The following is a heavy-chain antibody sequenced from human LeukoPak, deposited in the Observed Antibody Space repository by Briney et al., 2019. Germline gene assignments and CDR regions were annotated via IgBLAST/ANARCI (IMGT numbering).Heavy chain of an antibody. J-gene: IGHJ4*02. Sequence: ASVKVSCKASGYTFTSYAMHWVRQAPGQRLEWMGWINAGNGNTKYSQKFQGRLTLTRDTSTSTVYMELSSLRSDDTAFYYCAREGPPGSHAFYFDYWGQGTLVTVSS. CDR1: GYTFTSYA. CDR3: AREGPPGSHAFYFDY. V-gene: IGHV1-3*01. CDR2: INAGNGNT. D-gene: IGHD3-10*01.